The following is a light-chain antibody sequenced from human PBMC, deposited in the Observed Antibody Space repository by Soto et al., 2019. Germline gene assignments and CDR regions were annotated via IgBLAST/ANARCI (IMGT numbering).Light chain of an antibody. J-gene: IGKJ1*01. CDR1: QGIRNY. Sequence: DTQMTQSPSYLSASVGDRVTITCRASQGIRNYLAWYQQKPGKVPKLLIYAASTLQSGVPSRFSGSGSGTDFTLPISSLQPEDVATYYCQKHSSAPWTFGQGTKVEI. CDR2: AAS. V-gene: IGKV1-27*01. CDR3: QKHSSAPWT.